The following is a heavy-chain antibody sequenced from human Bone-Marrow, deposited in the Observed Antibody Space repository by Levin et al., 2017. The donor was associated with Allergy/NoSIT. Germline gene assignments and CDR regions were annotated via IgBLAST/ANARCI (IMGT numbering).Heavy chain of an antibody. CDR3: AKDRAAYYDSSGYSDY. J-gene: IGHJ4*02. D-gene: IGHD3-22*01. V-gene: IGHV3-23*01. CDR2: ISGSGGST. Sequence: ASVKVSCAASGFTFSSYAMSWVRQAPGKGLEWVSAISGSGGSTYYADSVKGRFTISRDNSKNTLYLQMNSLRAEDTAVYYCAKDRAAYYDSSGYSDYWGQGTLVTVSS. CDR1: GFTFSSYA.